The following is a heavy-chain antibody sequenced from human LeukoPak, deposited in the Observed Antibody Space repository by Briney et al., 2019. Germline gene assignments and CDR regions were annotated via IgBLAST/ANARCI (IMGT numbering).Heavy chain of an antibody. V-gene: IGHV3-11*04. CDR1: GFTFSDYY. Sequence: GGSLRLSCAASGFTFSDYYMSWIRQAPGKGLEWVSYISSSGSTIYYADSVKGRFTISRDNAKNSVYLQMNSLRAEDTAVYYCARASDRVIFDYWGQGTLVTVSS. CDR2: ISSSGSTI. J-gene: IGHJ4*02. D-gene: IGHD2-21*01. CDR3: ARASDRVIFDY.